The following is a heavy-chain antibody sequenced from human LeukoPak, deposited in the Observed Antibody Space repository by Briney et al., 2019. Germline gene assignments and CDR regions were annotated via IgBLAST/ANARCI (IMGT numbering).Heavy chain of an antibody. J-gene: IGHJ1*01. CDR2: IYYSGST. V-gene: IGHV4-61*05. Sequence: SETLSLTCTVSGGSISSSSYYWGWIRQPPGKGLEWIGYIYYSGSTNYNPSLKSRVTISVDTSKNQFSLKLSSVTAADTAVYYCARSGIAEYFQHWGQGTLVTVSS. CDR1: GGSISSSSYY. CDR3: ARSGIAEYFQH. D-gene: IGHD3-3*01.